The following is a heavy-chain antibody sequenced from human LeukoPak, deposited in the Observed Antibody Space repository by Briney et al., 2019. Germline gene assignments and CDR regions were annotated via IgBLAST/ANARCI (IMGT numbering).Heavy chain of an antibody. D-gene: IGHD1-26*01. Sequence: TGGSLRLSCAASGFTFSSYAMHWVRQAPGKGLEWVAVISYDRSNKYYADSVKGRFTISRDNSKNTLYLQMNRLRAEDTAVYYCARVSGSYSLYYYMDVWGKGTTATVSS. CDR3: ARVSGSYSLYYYMDV. CDR1: GFTFSSYA. CDR2: ISYDRSNK. V-gene: IGHV3-30*04. J-gene: IGHJ6*03.